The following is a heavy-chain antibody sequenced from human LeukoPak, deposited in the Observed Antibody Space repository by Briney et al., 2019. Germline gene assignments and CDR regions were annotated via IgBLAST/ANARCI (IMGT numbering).Heavy chain of an antibody. D-gene: IGHD2-15*01. CDR3: AREGLATPNWFDP. CDR2: IWYDGSNK. J-gene: IGHJ5*02. Sequence: GGSLRLSRAASGFTFSSYGMHWVRQAPGKGLEWVAVIWYDGSNKYYADSVKGRFTISRDNSKNTLYLQMNSLRAEDTAVYYCAREGLATPNWFDPWGQGTRVTVSS. V-gene: IGHV3-33*01. CDR1: GFTFSSYG.